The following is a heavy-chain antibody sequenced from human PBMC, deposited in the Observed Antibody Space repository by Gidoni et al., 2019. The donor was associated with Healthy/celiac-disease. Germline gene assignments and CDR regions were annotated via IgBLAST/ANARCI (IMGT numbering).Heavy chain of an antibody. CDR2: LKHGGST. Sequence: QVQLQQWGAGLLQPSETLSLTCAVYGGSFSDYYWNWIRRPPGKGLEWIGELKHGGSTNYNPSLKSRVTISVDTSKNQFSLKLSSVTAADTAVYYCARGTYSSGYSRGGYYYGMDVWGQGTTVTVSS. D-gene: IGHD5-18*01. J-gene: IGHJ6*02. V-gene: IGHV4-34*01. CDR1: GGSFSDYY. CDR3: ARGTYSSGYSRGGYYYGMDV.